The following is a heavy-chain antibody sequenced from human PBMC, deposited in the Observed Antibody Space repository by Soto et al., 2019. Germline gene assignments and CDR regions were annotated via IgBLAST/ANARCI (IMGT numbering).Heavy chain of an antibody. CDR1: GGSIGSGY. D-gene: IGHD3-10*01. J-gene: IGHJ4*02. CDR3: ARGSVVRGVDY. Sequence: SETLSLTCTVSGGSIGSGYWSWIRQPPGKGLEWIGYIYYSGSTNYNPSLKSRVTISVDTSKNQFSLKLSSVTAADTAVYYCARGSVVRGVDYWGQGTLVTVSS. CDR2: IYYSGST. V-gene: IGHV4-59*01.